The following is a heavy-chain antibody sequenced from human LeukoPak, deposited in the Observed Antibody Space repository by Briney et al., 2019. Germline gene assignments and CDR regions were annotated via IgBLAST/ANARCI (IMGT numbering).Heavy chain of an antibody. J-gene: IGHJ3*02. CDR1: GYSISSGYY. CDR3: ASPPLLYYDSSGYYRTDAFDI. D-gene: IGHD3-22*01. V-gene: IGHV4-38-2*01. Sequence: SETLSLTCAVSGYSISSGYYWGWIRQPPGKGLEWIGCIYHSGSTYYNPSLKSRVTISVDTSKNQFSLKLSSVTAADTAVYYCASPPLLYYDSSGYYRTDAFDIWGQGTMVTVSS. CDR2: IYHSGST.